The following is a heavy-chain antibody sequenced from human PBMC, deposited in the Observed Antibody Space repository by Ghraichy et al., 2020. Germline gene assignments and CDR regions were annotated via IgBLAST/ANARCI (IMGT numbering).Heavy chain of an antibody. Sequence: GALRLSCAASGFTFSSYAMSWVRQAPGKGLEWVSAISGSGGSTYYADSVKGRFTISRDNSKNTLYLQMNSLRAEDTAVYYCAKGGGYSYGIFDYWGQGTLVTVSS. CDR3: AKGGGYSYGIFDY. D-gene: IGHD5-18*01. V-gene: IGHV3-23*01. J-gene: IGHJ4*02. CDR2: ISGSGGST. CDR1: GFTFSSYA.